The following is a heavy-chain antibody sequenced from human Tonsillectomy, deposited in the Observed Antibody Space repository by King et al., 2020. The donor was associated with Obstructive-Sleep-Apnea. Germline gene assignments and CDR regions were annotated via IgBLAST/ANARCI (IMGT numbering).Heavy chain of an antibody. Sequence: VQLVESGGGVVQPGRSLRLSCAASGFTFSSFAMHWVRQAPGKGLEWVTVISYDGSNTYYADSVKGRFTISRDNSKNTLYLQMNSLRTEDTAAYYCARGEGRYRPAAIEWFDPWGQGTLVTVSS. CDR3: ARGEGRYRPAAIEWFDP. D-gene: IGHD2-2*01. CDR1: GFTFSSFA. CDR2: ISYDGSNT. J-gene: IGHJ5*02. V-gene: IGHV3-30-3*01.